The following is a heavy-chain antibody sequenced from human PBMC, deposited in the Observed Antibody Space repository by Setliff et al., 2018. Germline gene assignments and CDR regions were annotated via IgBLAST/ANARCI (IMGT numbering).Heavy chain of an antibody. D-gene: IGHD5-18*01. CDR2: VYSSGIT. CDR3: ARETTAWGYVDTAMVTFIDQ. J-gene: IGHJ4*02. CDR1: GGSISSQD. V-gene: IGHV4-59*11. Sequence: SETLSLTCTVSGGSISSQDWSWIRHPPGKGLEWIGYVYSSGITNYNPSLKSRVTMSVDTSKNQFSLKLSSVTAADTAVYYCARETTAWGYVDTAMVTFIDQWGQGTLVTVSS.